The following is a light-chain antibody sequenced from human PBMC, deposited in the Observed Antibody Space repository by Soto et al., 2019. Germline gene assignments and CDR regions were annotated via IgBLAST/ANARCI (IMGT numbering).Light chain of an antibody. J-gene: IGKJ2*01. V-gene: IGKV3-20*01. CDR3: QQYGSPPHT. CDR1: QSVYNSY. CDR2: GAS. Sequence: EIVVTQSPGTLSLSPGERATLSCRASQSVYNSYLAWYQQKPGQAPRLLINGASNRATGIPDRFSGSGSGTDFTLTISRLEPEDFSVYYCQQYGSPPHTFGQGTKLEIK.